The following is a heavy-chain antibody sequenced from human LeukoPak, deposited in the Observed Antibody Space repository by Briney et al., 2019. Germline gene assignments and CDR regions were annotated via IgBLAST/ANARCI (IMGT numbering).Heavy chain of an antibody. CDR1: GYSFTTYW. CDR2: IYPADSTA. J-gene: IGHJ6*03. Sequence: GESLKISCKASGYSFTTYWIGWVRQVPGKGPEWVGIIYPADSTAKYSPSFQGQVTLSADKSSSTAYLQWSSLKASDTAMYYCARVPLSHATPSGAIYIGYSSDYYYYYMDVWGKGTTVTVSS. CDR3: ARVPLSHATPSGAIYIGYSSDYYYYYMDV. V-gene: IGHV5-51*01. D-gene: IGHD5-18*01.